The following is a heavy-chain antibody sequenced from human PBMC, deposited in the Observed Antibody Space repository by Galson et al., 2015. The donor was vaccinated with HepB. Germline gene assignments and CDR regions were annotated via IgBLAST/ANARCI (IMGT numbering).Heavy chain of an antibody. CDR1: GGSMSGYY. V-gene: IGHV4-4*07. CDR2: IFSSGTT. D-gene: IGHD3-16*01. J-gene: IGHJ2*01. CDR3: ARGGSGRYFDL. Sequence: ETLSLTCTVSGGSMSGYYCSWIRQPAGKGLEWIGRIFSSGTTSYNPSLKSRVAMSIDTSKNQFSLTLSSVTAADTAVYYCARGGSGRYFDLWGRGTLVTASS.